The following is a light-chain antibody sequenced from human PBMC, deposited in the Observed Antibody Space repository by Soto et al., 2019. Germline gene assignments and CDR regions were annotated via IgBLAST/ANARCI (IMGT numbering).Light chain of an antibody. CDR1: QDIRNG. V-gene: IGKV1-6*01. J-gene: IGKJ1*01. CDR3: LQDYNYPWT. Sequence: AIQMTQSPSSLSASVGHRVTITCRASQDIRNGLGWYQEKPGQAPKLLIYAASNLQSGVPSRFSGSGSGTDFTLTISSLQPEDFATYYCLQDYNYPWTFGQGTKVEI. CDR2: AAS.